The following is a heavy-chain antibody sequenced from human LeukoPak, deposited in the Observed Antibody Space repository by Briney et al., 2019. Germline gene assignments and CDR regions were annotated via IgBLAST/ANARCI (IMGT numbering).Heavy chain of an antibody. Sequence: GGSLRLSCAASGFTFDDYAMHWVRQAPGKGLEWVSGISWNSGSIGYADSAKGRFTISRDNAKNSLYLQMNSLRAEDTALYYCAKEAEVGWGMDVWGRGTTVTVSS. CDR2: ISWNSGSI. V-gene: IGHV3-9*01. D-gene: IGHD1-14*01. J-gene: IGHJ6*02. CDR3: AKEAEVGWGMDV. CDR1: GFTFDDYA.